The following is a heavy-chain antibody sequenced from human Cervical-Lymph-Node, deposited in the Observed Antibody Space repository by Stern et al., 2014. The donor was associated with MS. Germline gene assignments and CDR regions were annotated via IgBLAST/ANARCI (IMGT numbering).Heavy chain of an antibody. D-gene: IGHD5-18*01. J-gene: IGHJ4*02. CDR2: ISHNGRT. CDR1: GDSISSNNW. CDR3: ARVGHYSDYLDF. Sequence: QVQLQESGPGLVKPSEALSLTCVVSGDSISSNNWWSWVRQSPAKGLEWIGKISHNGRTNYNPYLKSRVTISGDKSMSQISLRLDSVTAADTAVYYCARVGHYSDYLDFWGQGILVTVSS. V-gene: IGHV4-4*02.